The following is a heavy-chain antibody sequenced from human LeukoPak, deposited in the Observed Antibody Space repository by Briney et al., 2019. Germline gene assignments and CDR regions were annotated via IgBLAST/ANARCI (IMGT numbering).Heavy chain of an antibody. CDR1: GYTFTSYG. CDR2: INPMSGGT. CDR3: ARGGSSWSHSMDV. J-gene: IGHJ6*02. D-gene: IGHD6-13*01. V-gene: IGHV1-2*02. Sequence: ASVKVSCKASGYTFTSYGISWVRQAPGQGLEWMGWINPMSGGTNYAQRFQGRVTMTRDTSISTAYMELSRLRSDDTAVYYCARGGSSWSHSMDVWGQGTTVTVSS.